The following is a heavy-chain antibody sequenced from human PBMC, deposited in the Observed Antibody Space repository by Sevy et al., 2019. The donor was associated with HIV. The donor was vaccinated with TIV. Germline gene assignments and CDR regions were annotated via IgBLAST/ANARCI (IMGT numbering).Heavy chain of an antibody. CDR3: AKRGGHDTSGYVSYYYYGMDV. J-gene: IGHJ6*02. CDR1: GFSFRNFG. D-gene: IGHD3-22*01. Sequence: GGSLRLSCAVSGFSFRNFGMHWVRQAPGKGLEWLALISFDGDTKYYGDSVKGRFTISRDNSKNTLYLQMNSLRVEDTAVYYCAKRGGHDTSGYVSYYYYGMDVWGQGTTVTVSS. CDR2: ISFDGDTK. V-gene: IGHV3-30*18.